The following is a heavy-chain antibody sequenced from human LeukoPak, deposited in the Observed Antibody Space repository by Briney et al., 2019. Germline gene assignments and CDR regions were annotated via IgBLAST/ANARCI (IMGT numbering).Heavy chain of an antibody. D-gene: IGHD3-16*01. CDR2: IKQDGSKK. J-gene: IGHJ4*02. V-gene: IGHV3-7*01. CDR3: ALGARNYYFDY. CDR1: GFPFSSYW. Sequence: PGGSLRLSCVASGFPFSSYWMTWVRQAPGKGLEWVANIKQDGSKKSYVDSVKGRFTISRDNSKNTLYLQMNSLRAEDTAVYYCALGARNYYFDYWGQGTLVTVSS.